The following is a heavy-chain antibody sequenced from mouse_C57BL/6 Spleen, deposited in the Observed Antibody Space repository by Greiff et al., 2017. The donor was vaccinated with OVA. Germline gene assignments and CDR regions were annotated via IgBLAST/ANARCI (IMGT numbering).Heavy chain of an antibody. CDR3: AREGTGKAWFAY. D-gene: IGHD4-1*01. CDR1: GYTFTSYT. V-gene: IGHV1-4*01. CDR2: INPSSGYT. Sequence: QVQLQQSGAELARPGASVKMSCKASGYTFTSYTMHWVKQRPGQGLAWIGYINPSSGYTKYNQKFKDKATLTADKSSSTAYMQLSSLTSEDSAVYYCAREGTGKAWFAYWGQGTLGTVSA. J-gene: IGHJ3*01.